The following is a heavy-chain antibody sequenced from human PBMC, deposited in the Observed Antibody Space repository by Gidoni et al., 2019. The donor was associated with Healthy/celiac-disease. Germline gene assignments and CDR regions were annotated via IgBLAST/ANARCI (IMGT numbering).Heavy chain of an antibody. V-gene: IGHV3-49*04. Sequence: EVQLVESGGGLVQPGRSLRLSCTASGFTFGDYAMSWVRQAPGKGLEWVGFIRSKAYGGTTEYAASVKGRFTISRDDSKSIAYLQMNSLKTEDTAVYYCTRDLGGRYGDYGGGDYWGQGTLVTVSS. CDR1: GFTFGDYA. D-gene: IGHD4-17*01. CDR2: IRSKAYGGTT. J-gene: IGHJ4*02. CDR3: TRDLGGRYGDYGGGDY.